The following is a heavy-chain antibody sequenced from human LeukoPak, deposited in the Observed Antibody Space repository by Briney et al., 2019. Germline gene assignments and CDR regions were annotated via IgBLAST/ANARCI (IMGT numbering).Heavy chain of an antibody. CDR2: TYYRSQWYK. D-gene: IGHD3-22*01. CDR1: GDSVSSNSAA. CDR3: ARRYDSSGYHLTLYYYYYGMDV. J-gene: IGHJ6*02. Sequence: SQTLSLTCAISGDSVSSNSAAWNWIRQSPSRGLEWLGGTYYRSQWYKDYAVSLESRITITPDTSKNQFSLKLSSVTAADTAVYYCARRYDSSGYHLTLYYYYYGMDVWGQGTTVTVSS. V-gene: IGHV6-1*01.